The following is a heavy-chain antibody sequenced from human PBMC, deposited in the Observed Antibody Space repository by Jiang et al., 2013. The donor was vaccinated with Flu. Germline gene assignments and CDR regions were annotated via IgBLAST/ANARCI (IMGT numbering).Heavy chain of an antibody. CDR2: TYYRSKWYN. CDR3: ARYYDDNGGYFDY. Sequence: QTLSLTCAISGDSVSTNSAAWNWIRQSPSRGLEWLGRTYYRSKWYNDYAVSVRSRITFSPDTSKNQFSLHLNSVTPEDTAVYYCARYYDDNGGYFDYWGQGTLVTVSS. V-gene: IGHV6-1*01. CDR1: GDSVSTNSAA. J-gene: IGHJ4*02. D-gene: IGHD3-16*01.